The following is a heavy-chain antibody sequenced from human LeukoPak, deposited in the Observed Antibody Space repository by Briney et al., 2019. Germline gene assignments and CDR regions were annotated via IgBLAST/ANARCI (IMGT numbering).Heavy chain of an antibody. D-gene: IGHD6-19*01. CDR1: GGSISSYY. CDR3: ARDSSSGWYLGAFDI. CDR2: IYTSGST. Sequence: PSETLSLTCTVSGGSISSYYWSWIRQPAGKGLEWIGRIYTSGSTNYNPSLKSRVTMSVGTSKNQFSLKLSSVTAADTAVYYCARDSSSGWYLGAFDIWGQGTMVTVSS. V-gene: IGHV4-4*07. J-gene: IGHJ3*02.